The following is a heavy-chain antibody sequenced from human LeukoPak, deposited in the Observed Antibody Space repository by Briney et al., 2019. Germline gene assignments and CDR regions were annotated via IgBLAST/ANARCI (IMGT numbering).Heavy chain of an antibody. CDR3: ARSYASSWYWNWFDP. CDR1: GYSISNGYY. CDR2: IYPSGST. Sequence: SETLSLTCTVSGYSISNGYYWGWIRQPPGTGLEWIGSIYPSGSTFYNPSLKSRVTISVDTSKNQFSLRLSSVTAADTAVYYCARSYASSWYWNWFDPWGQGTLVTVSS. V-gene: IGHV4-38-2*02. J-gene: IGHJ5*02. D-gene: IGHD6-13*01.